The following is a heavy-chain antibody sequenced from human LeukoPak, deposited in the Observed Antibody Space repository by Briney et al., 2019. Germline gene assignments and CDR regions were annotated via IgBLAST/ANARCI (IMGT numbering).Heavy chain of an antibody. CDR2: ISYDGSDK. V-gene: IGHV3-30-3*01. CDR3: AKDRRSTSCIWFDP. Sequence: GGSLRLSCVASGFTFSSYAIHWVRQAPGKGPEWVAIISYDGSDKYYADSVKGRFTISRDNSKNTLYLQMNSLRAEDTAVYYCAKDRRSTSCIWFDPWGQGTLVTVSS. D-gene: IGHD2-2*01. CDR1: GFTFSSYA. J-gene: IGHJ5*02.